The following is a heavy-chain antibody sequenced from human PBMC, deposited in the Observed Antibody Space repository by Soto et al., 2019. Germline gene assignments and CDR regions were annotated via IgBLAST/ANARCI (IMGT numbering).Heavy chain of an antibody. CDR3: ARDLVYKGGSGTNWFDA. CDR1: GYSFTSYR. CDR2: INPASGST. D-gene: IGHD2-15*01. Sequence: QVQLVQSGAEVKKPGASVKVSCKASGYSFTSYRMHWVRQAPGQGLEWMGIINPASGSTTYAQKFQGRVTMARDTSTRTVFMELSSLRSEDPAVYYCARDLVYKGGSGTNWFDAWGQGTLVTVAS. J-gene: IGHJ5*02. V-gene: IGHV1-46*01.